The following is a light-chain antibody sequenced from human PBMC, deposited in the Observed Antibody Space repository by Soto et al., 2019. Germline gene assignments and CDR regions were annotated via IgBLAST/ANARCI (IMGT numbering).Light chain of an antibody. Sequence: EIVLTQSPGTLSLSPGERATLSCRASQSVTSSFLAWYQQKPGQAPRLLIYGASSRATGIPDRFTGSGSGADFTLTISGLEHEDFAVYYCQQYGSSRWTFGQGTKV. V-gene: IGKV3-20*01. CDR2: GAS. CDR3: QQYGSSRWT. CDR1: QSVTSSF. J-gene: IGKJ1*01.